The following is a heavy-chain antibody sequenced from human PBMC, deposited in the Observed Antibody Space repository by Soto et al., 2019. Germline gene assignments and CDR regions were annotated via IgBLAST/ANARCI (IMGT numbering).Heavy chain of an antibody. CDR2: ISSSSSYI. D-gene: IGHD3-22*01. CDR1: GFTFSTYS. Sequence: EVQLVESGGGLVKPGGSLRLSCAASGFTFSTYSMNWVRQAPGKGLEWVSSISSSSSYIYYADSVKGRFTISRDNAKNSLYLQMNRLRAEDKAVYYCARDYYDSSGYLASLGYWGQGTLVTVSS. V-gene: IGHV3-21*01. J-gene: IGHJ4*02. CDR3: ARDYYDSSGYLASLGY.